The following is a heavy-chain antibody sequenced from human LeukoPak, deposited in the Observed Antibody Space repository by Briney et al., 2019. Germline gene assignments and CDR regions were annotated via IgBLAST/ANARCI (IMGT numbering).Heavy chain of an antibody. CDR1: GGSISSSGYY. J-gene: IGHJ4*02. D-gene: IGHD2-2*01. Sequence: SETLSLTCTVSGGSISSSGYYWAWIRQAPGMGLDWIGCIYYSGTTHYNPSLKSRVTISVDTSKNQFSLKLSSVTAADTAVYYCARQPLGYCSSTSCRGDYWGQGTLVTVSS. V-gene: IGHV4-39*07. CDR3: ARQPLGYCSSTSCRGDY. CDR2: IYYSGTT.